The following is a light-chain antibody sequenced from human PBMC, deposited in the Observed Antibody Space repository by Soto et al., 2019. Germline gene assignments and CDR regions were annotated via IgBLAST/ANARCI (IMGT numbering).Light chain of an antibody. CDR1: QSLLHSNGYNS. CDR2: LGS. Sequence: DIVMTQSPLSLPVTPGEPASISCRSSQSLLHSNGYNSLDWYLQKPGQSPQLLIYLGSNRASGVPERFSGSSSGKDSTLIINRVDAEDVGVYYCKQALQSPWTFGQGTKVEIK. J-gene: IGKJ1*01. V-gene: IGKV2-28*01. CDR3: KQALQSPWT.